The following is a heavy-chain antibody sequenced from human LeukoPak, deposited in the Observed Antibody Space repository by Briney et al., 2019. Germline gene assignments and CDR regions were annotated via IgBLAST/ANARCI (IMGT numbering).Heavy chain of an antibody. V-gene: IGHV4-34*01. D-gene: IGHD3-10*01. CDR3: ARGYGSGSYFAY. CDR2: INHSGST. Sequence: PPETLSLTCAVYGGSFSGNYWSWMRQPPGKGLEWIGEINHSGSTNYNPSLKSRVTISIDTSKNHFSLRLSSVTAADTAVYYCARGYGSGSYFAYWGQGTLVTVSS. CDR1: GGSFSGNY. J-gene: IGHJ4*02.